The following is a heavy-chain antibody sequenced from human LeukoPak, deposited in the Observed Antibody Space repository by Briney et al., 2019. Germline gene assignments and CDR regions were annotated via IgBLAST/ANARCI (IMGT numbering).Heavy chain of an antibody. CDR2: IGIDSGNT. CDR3: ARDYKYAFDN. Sequence: GGSLRLSCAASEFTFSDYSMNWVRQAPGKGLEWISYIGIDSGNTNYADSVKGRFTISGDKAKNSLYLQMNSLRVEDTAVYYCARDYKYAFDNWGQGTLVTVSS. CDR1: EFTFSDYS. V-gene: IGHV3-48*01. D-gene: IGHD5-24*01. J-gene: IGHJ4*02.